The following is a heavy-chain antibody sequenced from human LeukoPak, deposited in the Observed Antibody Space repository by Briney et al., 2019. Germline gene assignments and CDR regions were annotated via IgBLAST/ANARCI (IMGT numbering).Heavy chain of an antibody. Sequence: PGGSLRPSCAASGFTFSSYGMNWVRQAPGKGLEWVSLISGSGGSTYYADSVKGRFTISRDNSKNTLYLQMNSLRAEDTAVYYCAKDDAKYYDILTGSSINGLFDYWGQGTLVTVSS. CDR3: AKDDAKYYDILTGSSINGLFDY. CDR2: ISGSGGST. CDR1: GFTFSSYG. D-gene: IGHD3-9*01. V-gene: IGHV3-23*01. J-gene: IGHJ4*02.